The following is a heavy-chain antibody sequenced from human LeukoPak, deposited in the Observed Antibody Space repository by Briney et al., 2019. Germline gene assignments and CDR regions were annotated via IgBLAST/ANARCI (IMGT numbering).Heavy chain of an antibody. CDR1: GFTFSSYA. V-gene: IGHV3-30*04. CDR2: ISYDGGNK. D-gene: IGHD3-10*01. CDR3: ARGRRWFGELLSHFDY. Sequence: PGGSLRLSCAASGFTFSSYAMHWVRQAPGKGLEWVAVISYDGGNKYYADSVKGRFTISRDNSKNTLYLQMNSLRAEDTAVYYCARGRRWFGELLSHFDYWGQGTLVTVSS. J-gene: IGHJ4*02.